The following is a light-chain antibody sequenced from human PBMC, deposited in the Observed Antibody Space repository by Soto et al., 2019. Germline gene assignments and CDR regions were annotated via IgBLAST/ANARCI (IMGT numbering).Light chain of an antibody. CDR3: MQATQFPRYT. Sequence: DIVMTQTPLSSPVTLGQPASISCRSSKSLVHSAGNTYLSWLKQRPGQPPRLLIYKITDRFSGGPDRFSVSGAGTDFTLTISRVEAEDVGVYYFMQATQFPRYTFGQGTKLEIK. J-gene: IGKJ2*01. CDR1: KSLVHSAGNTY. CDR2: KIT. V-gene: IGKV2-24*01.